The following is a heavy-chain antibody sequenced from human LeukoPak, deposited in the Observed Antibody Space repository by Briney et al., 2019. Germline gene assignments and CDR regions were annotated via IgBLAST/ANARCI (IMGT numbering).Heavy chain of an antibody. Sequence: PGGSLRLSCAASGFTFSSYSMNLVRQAPGKGLEWVSYISSSSSTIYYADSVKGRFTISRDNAKNSLYLQMNSLRDEDTAVYYCARDKLKQWLVYGLDYWGQGTLVTVSS. CDR3: ARDKLKQWLVYGLDY. CDR1: GFTFSSYS. J-gene: IGHJ4*02. CDR2: ISSSSSTI. V-gene: IGHV3-48*02. D-gene: IGHD6-19*01.